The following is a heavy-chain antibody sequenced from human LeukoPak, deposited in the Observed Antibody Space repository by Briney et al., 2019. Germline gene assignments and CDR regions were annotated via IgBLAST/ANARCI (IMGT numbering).Heavy chain of an antibody. CDR3: MRSVCSTNWYAY. CDR1: RYALRDYY. CDR2: PNTHSGGT. J-gene: IGHJ5*01. V-gene: IGHV1-2*02. D-gene: IGHD2-15*01. Sequence: ASVKVSCKASRYALRDYYIHWVRQAPGHGGEWMGWPNTHSGGTNDAQKLQGRLTMSRDTSISIAYMELNNLRSDDTAVYYCMRSVCSTNWYAYWGQGTQVIVSS.